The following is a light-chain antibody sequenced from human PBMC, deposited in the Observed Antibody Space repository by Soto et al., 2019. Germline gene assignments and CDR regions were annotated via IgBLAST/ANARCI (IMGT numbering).Light chain of an antibody. CDR2: DAS. V-gene: IGKV1-5*01. J-gene: IGKJ4*01. CDR3: QQYNSYSALT. CDR1: QSISSW. Sequence: DIQMTQSPSTLSASVGDRVTITCRASQSISSWLAWYQQKPGKDPKPLIYDASSLESVVPSRFSGSGSGTEFTLTISSLQPDDFATYYCQQYNSYSALTFGGGTKVQIK.